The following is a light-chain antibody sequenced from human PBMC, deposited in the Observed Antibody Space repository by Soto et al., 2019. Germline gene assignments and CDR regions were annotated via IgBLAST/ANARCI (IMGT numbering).Light chain of an antibody. Sequence: PSTLSASVGDRVTITCRASQRISNWLAWYQQKPGKAPNLRIDKASSLESGVPSRFSGSGSGTELTLTISSLQTDDCATYYWQQYNTYPLTFGGGTKVEIK. CDR2: KAS. CDR1: QRISNW. V-gene: IGKV1-5*03. J-gene: IGKJ4*01. CDR3: QQYNTYPLT.